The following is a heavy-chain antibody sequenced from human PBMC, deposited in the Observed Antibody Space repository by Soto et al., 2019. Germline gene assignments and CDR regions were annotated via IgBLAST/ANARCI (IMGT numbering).Heavy chain of an antibody. CDR2: IYYDGST. Sequence: SETLSLTCSVSGGSITSTIDYWGWIRQSPGKGLEWIGNIYYDGSTFYNPSLKSRVTISVDTSKRQFSLRVSSVTAADTAVYYCARRASASWRNCFDSWGHGTLVTVSS. J-gene: IGHJ5*01. CDR3: ARRASASWRNCFDS. V-gene: IGHV4-39*01. D-gene: IGHD2-2*01. CDR1: GGSITSTIDY.